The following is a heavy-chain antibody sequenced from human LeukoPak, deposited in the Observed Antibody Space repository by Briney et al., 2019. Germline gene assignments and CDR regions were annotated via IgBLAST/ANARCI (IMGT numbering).Heavy chain of an antibody. CDR3: AGDAPVDY. Sequence: GGSLRLSCAASGFTFSSYGMSWVRQAPGKGLEWLAIIKQDGSEKYYVDSVKGRFTISRDNAKNSLYLQMNSLRAEDTAVYFCAGDAPVDYWGQGTLVTVSS. CDR2: IKQDGSEK. CDR1: GFTFSSYG. V-gene: IGHV3-7*01. J-gene: IGHJ4*02.